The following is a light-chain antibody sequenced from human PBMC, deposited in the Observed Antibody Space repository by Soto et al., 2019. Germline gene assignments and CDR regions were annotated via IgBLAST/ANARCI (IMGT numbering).Light chain of an antibody. Sequence: EIVMTQSPATLSVSPGEWATLSCRASQSVRSNLAWYQQRPGQAPRLRIYAASTRATGIPARFSGSGSGTEFTLTIDSLQSEDFAVYYCQQYNNWPRTFGQGTKVEIK. CDR1: QSVRSN. V-gene: IGKV3-15*01. CDR2: AAS. J-gene: IGKJ1*01. CDR3: QQYNNWPRT.